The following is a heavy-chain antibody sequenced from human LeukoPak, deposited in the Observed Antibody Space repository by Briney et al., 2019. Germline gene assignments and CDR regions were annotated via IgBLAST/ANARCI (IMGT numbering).Heavy chain of an antibody. J-gene: IGHJ4*02. D-gene: IGHD1-26*01. Sequence: GSSVKVSCKASGGTFSSYAISWVRQAPGQGLEWMGRIIPILGIANYAQKFQGRVTITADESTSTAYMELSSLRSEDTAVYYCARYYSGSYYEDYWGQGTLVTVSS. CDR1: GGTFSSYA. V-gene: IGHV1-69*04. CDR3: ARYYSGSYYEDY. CDR2: IIPILGIA.